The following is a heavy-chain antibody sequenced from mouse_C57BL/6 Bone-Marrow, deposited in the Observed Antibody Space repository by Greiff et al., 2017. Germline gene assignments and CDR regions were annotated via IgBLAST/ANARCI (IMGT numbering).Heavy chain of an antibody. Sequence: EVQLQQSGPELVKPGASVKISCKASGYTFTDYYMNWVKQSHGKSLEWIGDINPNNGGTSYNQKFKGKATLTVDKSSSTAYMELRSLTSEDSAVYYCARRHYAMDYWGQGTSVTVSS. CDR1: GYTFTDYY. CDR3: ARRHYAMDY. V-gene: IGHV1-26*01. J-gene: IGHJ4*01. CDR2: INPNNGGT. D-gene: IGHD6-1*01.